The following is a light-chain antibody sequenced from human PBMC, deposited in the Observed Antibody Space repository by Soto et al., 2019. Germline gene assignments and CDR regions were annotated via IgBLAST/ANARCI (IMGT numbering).Light chain of an antibody. CDR2: EVS. CDR1: SSDVGGYNY. J-gene: IGLJ2*01. Sequence: QSALTQPASVSGSPGQSITISCTGTSSDVGGYNYVSWYQQHPGKAPKLMIYEVSNRPSGVPDRFSGSKSGTSASLAISGLQSEDEADYYCATWDDSLHGVVFGGGTKLTVL. V-gene: IGLV2-14*01. CDR3: ATWDDSLHGVV.